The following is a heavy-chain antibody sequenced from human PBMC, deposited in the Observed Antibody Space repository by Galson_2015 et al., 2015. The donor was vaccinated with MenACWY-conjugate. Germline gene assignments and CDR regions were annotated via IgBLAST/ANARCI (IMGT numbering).Heavy chain of an antibody. Sequence: LRLSCAASGFSLSRYSMNWVRQAPGKGLGWISCITSSSSTIYYADSVKGRFTISRDNAKNSLYLQMNSLRAEDTAVYYCARVGYGESVTPDDYWGRGTLVTVSS. CDR3: ARVGYGESVTPDDY. CDR2: ITSSSSTI. D-gene: IGHD4-17*01. J-gene: IGHJ4*02. CDR1: GFSLSRYS. V-gene: IGHV3-48*04.